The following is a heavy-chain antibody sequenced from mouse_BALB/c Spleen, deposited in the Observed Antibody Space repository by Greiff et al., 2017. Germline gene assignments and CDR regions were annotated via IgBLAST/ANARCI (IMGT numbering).Heavy chain of an antibody. CDR3: ARDYYGYDYAMDY. J-gene: IGHJ4*01. V-gene: IGHV5-9-4*01. CDR1: GFTFSSYA. D-gene: IGHD1-2*01. Sequence: EVQRVESGGGLVKPGGSLKLSCAASGFTFSSYAMSWVRQSPEKRLEWVAEISSGGSYTYYPDTVTGRFTISRDNAKNTLYLEMSSLRSEDTAMYYCARDYYGYDYAMDYWGQGTSVTVSS. CDR2: ISSGGSYT.